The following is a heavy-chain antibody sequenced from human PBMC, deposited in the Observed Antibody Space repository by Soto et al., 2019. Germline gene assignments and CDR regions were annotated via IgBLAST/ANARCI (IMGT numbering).Heavy chain of an antibody. CDR2: ISASNGNR. D-gene: IGHD2-2*01. V-gene: IGHV1-18*04. CDR1: GYDFSSYG. J-gene: IGHJ4*02. Sequence: QVQLVQSGAEVKKPGASVKVSCKASGYDFSSYGISWVRQAPGQGLEWMGWISASNGNRDYAQQFQGRVTMTADTSGTKAYMELRSLRSGDKAVYYCVRDPQRNDYWGQGTLVNVSS. CDR3: VRDPQRNDY.